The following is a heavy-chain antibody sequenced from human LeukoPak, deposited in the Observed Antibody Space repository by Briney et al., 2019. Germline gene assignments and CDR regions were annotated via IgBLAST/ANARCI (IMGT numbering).Heavy chain of an antibody. CDR1: GYTSTSYY. CDR3: ARAAAANGAFDI. D-gene: IGHD6-25*01. J-gene: IGHJ3*02. CDR2: INPSGGST. V-gene: IGHV1-46*01. Sequence: ASVKVSCKASGYTSTSYYMHWVRQAAGQGLEWMGIINPSGGSTSYAQKFQGRVTMTRDTSTCTVYMELSSLRSEDTAVYYCARAAAANGAFDIWGQGTMVTVSS.